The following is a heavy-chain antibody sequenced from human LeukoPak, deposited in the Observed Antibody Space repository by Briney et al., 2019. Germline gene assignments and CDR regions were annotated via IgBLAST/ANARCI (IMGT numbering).Heavy chain of an antibody. V-gene: IGHV3-74*01. Sequence: GGSLRLSCAASGFTFSNYWMHWVRQAPGKGLVWVSRINSDGSSTSYADSVKGRFTISRDNAKNSLYLQMNSLRAEDTALYHCARESASLYYFDYWGQGTLVTVSS. CDR2: INSDGSST. J-gene: IGHJ4*02. CDR1: GFTFSNYW. CDR3: ARESASLYYFDY.